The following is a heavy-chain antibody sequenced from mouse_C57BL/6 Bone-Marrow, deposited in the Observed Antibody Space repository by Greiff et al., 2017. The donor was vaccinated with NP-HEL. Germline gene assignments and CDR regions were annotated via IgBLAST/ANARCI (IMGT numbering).Heavy chain of an antibody. V-gene: IGHV6-6*01. CDR2: IRNKANNHAT. D-gene: IGHD2-5*01. CDR3: TRDYYSNYLYYAMDY. Sequence: EVQLQESGGGLVQPGGSMKLSCAASGFTFSDAWMDWVRQSPEKGLEWVAEIRNKANNHATYYAESVKGRFTISRDDSKSSVYLQMNSLRAEDTGIYYCTRDYYSNYLYYAMDYWGQGTSVTVSS. J-gene: IGHJ4*01. CDR1: GFTFSDAW.